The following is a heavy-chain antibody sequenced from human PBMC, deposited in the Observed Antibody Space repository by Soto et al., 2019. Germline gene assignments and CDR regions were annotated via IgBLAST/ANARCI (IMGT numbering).Heavy chain of an antibody. CDR3: AKSPLVATIRDFDY. Sequence: EVQLLESGGGLVQPGGSLRLSCTASGFTFSSYAMSWVRQAPGKGLEWVSAISGSGGSTYYADSVKGRFTISRDNSKNTLYLQMKSLRAEDTAVYYCAKSPLVATIRDFDYWGQGTLVTVSS. D-gene: IGHD5-12*01. CDR1: GFTFSSYA. V-gene: IGHV3-23*01. J-gene: IGHJ4*02. CDR2: ISGSGGST.